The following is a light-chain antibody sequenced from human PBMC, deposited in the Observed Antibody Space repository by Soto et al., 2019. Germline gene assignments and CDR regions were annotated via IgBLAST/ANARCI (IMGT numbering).Light chain of an antibody. J-gene: IGLJ1*01. CDR2: TNN. CDR3: ATWDDSLKGV. Sequence: QSALTQPPSASGTPGQRVTISCSGSTSNIGSHSVNWFQHLPGTAPKLLIITNNQRPSGVPDRFSGYKSGTSASLVISGPQSEDGAYYYCATWDDSLKGVFGTGTKATVL. V-gene: IGLV1-44*01. CDR1: TSNIGSHS.